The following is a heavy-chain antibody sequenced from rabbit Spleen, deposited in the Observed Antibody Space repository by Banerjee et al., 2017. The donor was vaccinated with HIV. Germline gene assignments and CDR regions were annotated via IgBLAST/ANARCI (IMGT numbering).Heavy chain of an antibody. Sequence: QSLEESGGDLVKPGGTLTLTCKASGFSFSSGYYMWWVRQAPGKGLEWIACINIVTGKSVYASWAKGRFTISKTSSTTVTLQMASLTVADTATYFCARDTGSSFSSYGMDLWGPGTLVTVS. CDR1: GFSFSSGYY. D-gene: IGHD8-1*01. V-gene: IGHV1S40*01. CDR2: INIVTGKS. CDR3: ARDTGSSFSSYGMDL. J-gene: IGHJ6*01.